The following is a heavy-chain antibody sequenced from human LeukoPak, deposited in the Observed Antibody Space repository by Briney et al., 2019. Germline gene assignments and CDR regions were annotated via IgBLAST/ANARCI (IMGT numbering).Heavy chain of an antibody. J-gene: IGHJ3*02. D-gene: IGHD2-21*02. CDR2: IYYRGSN. Sequence: SETLSLTCTVSGGSISSYYWSWIRQPPGKGLEWIGYIYYRGSNNYNPSLKSRVTISVDTSKNQFSLKLSSVPAADTAVYYCARGVVVVTAIVPDAFDIWGQGTMVTV. V-gene: IGHV4-59*01. CDR1: GGSISSYY. CDR3: ARGVVVVTAIVPDAFDI.